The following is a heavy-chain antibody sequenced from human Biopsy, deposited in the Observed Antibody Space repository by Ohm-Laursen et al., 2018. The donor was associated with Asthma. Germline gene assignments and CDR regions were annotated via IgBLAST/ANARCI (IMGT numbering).Heavy chain of an antibody. Sequence: AASVKVSCKASGYTFTSYGISWVRQAPGQGLEWMGWISAYNGNTNYAQKLQGRVTTTTDTSTSTAYMELRSLRSDDTAVYYCAREGIAAAGGNLYYYGMDVWGQGTTVTVSS. CDR2: ISAYNGNT. J-gene: IGHJ6*02. D-gene: IGHD6-13*01. CDR1: GYTFTSYG. V-gene: IGHV1-18*04. CDR3: AREGIAAAGGNLYYYGMDV.